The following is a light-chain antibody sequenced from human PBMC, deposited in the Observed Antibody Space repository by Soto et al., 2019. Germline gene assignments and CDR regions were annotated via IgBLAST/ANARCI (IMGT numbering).Light chain of an antibody. V-gene: IGKV3-20*01. Sequence: ELVLTQSPVTLSLSPGERATLSCRASQRVGGNYLAGYQQKRGQSPRLLIYDASSRATDIPDRFSGSGSGTDFTLTITKVEPEDFAVYYCQQYGSRTWTFGQGTKLEMK. CDR3: QQYGSRTWT. CDR1: QRVGGNY. J-gene: IGKJ1*01. CDR2: DAS.